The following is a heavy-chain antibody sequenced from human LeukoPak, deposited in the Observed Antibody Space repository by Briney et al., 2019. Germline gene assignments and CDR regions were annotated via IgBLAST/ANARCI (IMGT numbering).Heavy chain of an antibody. Sequence: SETLSLNCAVYGWSFSGYYWSWIRQPPGKGLEWIGEINHSGSTNYNPSLKSRVTISVDTSKNQFSLKLSSVTAADTAVYYCARGYSSSWRFYYFDYWGQGTLVTVSS. D-gene: IGHD6-13*01. V-gene: IGHV4-34*01. CDR1: GWSFSGYY. CDR3: ARGYSSSWRFYYFDY. CDR2: INHSGST. J-gene: IGHJ4*02.